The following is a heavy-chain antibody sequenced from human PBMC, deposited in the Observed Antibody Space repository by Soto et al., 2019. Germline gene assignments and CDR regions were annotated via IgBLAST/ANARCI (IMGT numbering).Heavy chain of an antibody. D-gene: IGHD3-22*01. CDR3: ARGRKGDSSGYYRRGHEYFQH. CDR1: GGSISSGGYY. CDR2: IYYSGST. J-gene: IGHJ1*01. Sequence: SETLSLTCTVSGGSISSGGYYWSWIRQHPGKGLEWIGYIYYSGSTYYNPSLKSRVTISVDTSKNQFSLKLSSVTAADTAVYYCARGRKGDSSGYYRRGHEYFQHWGQGTLVTVSS. V-gene: IGHV4-31*03.